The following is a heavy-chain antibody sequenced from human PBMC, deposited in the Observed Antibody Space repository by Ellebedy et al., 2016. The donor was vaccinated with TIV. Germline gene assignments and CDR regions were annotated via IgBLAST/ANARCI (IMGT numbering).Heavy chain of an antibody. J-gene: IGHJ2*01. V-gene: IGHV4-39*07. CDR3: ASLSSSSWYRDWYFDL. D-gene: IGHD6-13*01. CDR1: GGSISSTSDY. Sequence: SETLSLTCTVSGGSISSTSDYWVWFRQPPGKGLEWIGSAYYSGSTYYNPSLKSRVTISVDTSKNQFSLKLRSVTAADTAVYYCASLSSSSWYRDWYFDLWGRGTLVTVSS. CDR2: AYYSGST.